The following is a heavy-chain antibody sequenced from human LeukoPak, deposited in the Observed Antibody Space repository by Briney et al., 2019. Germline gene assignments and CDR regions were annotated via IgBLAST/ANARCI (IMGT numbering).Heavy chain of an antibody. CDR1: GFTFSSYA. CDR2: ISNSGSST. Sequence: RGSLRHSCAASGFTFSSYAMSWVRQAPGKGLEWVSTISNSGSSTYYADSVRGRLTISRDNSKNTLYLQMNSLRAEDTAVYYCAILTEPDWGQGTLVTVSS. CDR3: AILTEPD. V-gene: IGHV3-23*01. D-gene: IGHD2-15*01. J-gene: IGHJ4*02.